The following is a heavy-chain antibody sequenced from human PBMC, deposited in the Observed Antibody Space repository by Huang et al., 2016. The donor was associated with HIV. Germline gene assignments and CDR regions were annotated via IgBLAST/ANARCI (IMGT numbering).Heavy chain of an antibody. CDR3: ATKTAGMDI. CDR1: TFRFGAYW. Sequence: VASGGRLVQPGGSIRLSCVGSTFRFGAYWMSWVRQPPGKGLEWVANIRKDESEKYYVGSVKGRFNISRDNAKKVVFLEMNNVRVEDTATYFCATKTAGMDIWGQGTTVTVS. J-gene: IGHJ6*02. V-gene: IGHV3-7*03. CDR2: IRKDESEK. D-gene: IGHD1-7*01.